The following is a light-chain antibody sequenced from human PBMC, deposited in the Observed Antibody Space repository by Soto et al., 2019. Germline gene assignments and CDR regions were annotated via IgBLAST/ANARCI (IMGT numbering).Light chain of an antibody. CDR2: AAS. CDR3: QHYNTPSLA. V-gene: IGKV1-5*01. CDR1: ENIFKS. Sequence: DIQMIQSPATLSASVGDRITITCRASENIFKSVVWYQQTSGSAPNLLIYAASDLESGVPSRFSGSGSGTEFSLTISNLQPNDSATYYCQHYNTPSLAFGGGTKVEVK. J-gene: IGKJ4*01.